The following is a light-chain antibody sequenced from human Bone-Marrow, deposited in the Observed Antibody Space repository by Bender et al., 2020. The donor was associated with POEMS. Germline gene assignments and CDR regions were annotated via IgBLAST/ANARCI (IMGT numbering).Light chain of an antibody. Sequence: QLVLTQSPSASASLGASVKFTCTLSSGHSSYSIAWHQQQPEKGPRFLMKVTSDGTHVKGDGIPDRFSGSSSGAERYLIISSLQSEDEAEYYCQTWGTGIQVFGGGTKLIVL. CDR2: VTSDGTH. CDR1: SGHSSYS. J-gene: IGLJ2*01. CDR3: QTWGTGIQV. V-gene: IGLV4-69*01.